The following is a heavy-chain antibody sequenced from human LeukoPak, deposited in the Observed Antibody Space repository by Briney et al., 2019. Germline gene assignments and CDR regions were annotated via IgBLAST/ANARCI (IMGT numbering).Heavy chain of an antibody. D-gene: IGHD2-2*01. CDR3: AKGVVVAPDVTPFDY. CDR1: GSTFSSYG. Sequence: PGGSLRLSCAASGSTFSSYGMSWVRQAPGKGLEWVSGISGRGASKYYADSVKGRFTTSRDNSKNTLYLQMNSLRAEDTAVYYCAKGVVVAPDVTPFDYWGQGTLVTVSS. J-gene: IGHJ4*02. V-gene: IGHV3-23*01. CDR2: ISGRGASK.